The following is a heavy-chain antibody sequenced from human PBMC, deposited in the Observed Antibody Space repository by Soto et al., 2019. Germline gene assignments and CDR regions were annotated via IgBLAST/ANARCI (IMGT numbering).Heavy chain of an antibody. D-gene: IGHD1-7*01. V-gene: IGHV4-39*01. CDR2: IYYSGRT. CDR1: GGSISNSSSY. Sequence: SETLSLTCTVSGGSISNSSSYWGWIRQPPGKGLEWIGSIYYSGRTYYTPSLKSRVTISVDTSKNQFSLKLNSVTAADTAVYYCARLGRAGTTRDYWGQGTLVTVSS. CDR3: ARLGRAGTTRDY. J-gene: IGHJ4*02.